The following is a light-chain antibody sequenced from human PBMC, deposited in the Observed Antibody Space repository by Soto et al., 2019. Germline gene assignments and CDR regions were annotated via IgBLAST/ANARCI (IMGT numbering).Light chain of an antibody. Sequence: IVLTQSPNTLSLSQGERATLSCRAGQSVPRSYLAWYQQKPGQAPRLLIYGTSSRATGIPDRFSGSGSGTDFTLTISRLEPEDFAMFYCQQYGRSITFGQGTRLEIK. CDR1: QSVPRSY. CDR2: GTS. V-gene: IGKV3-20*01. J-gene: IGKJ5*01. CDR3: QQYGRSIT.